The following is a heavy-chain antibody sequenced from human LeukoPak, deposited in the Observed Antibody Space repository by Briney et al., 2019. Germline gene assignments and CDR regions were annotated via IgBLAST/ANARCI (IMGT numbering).Heavy chain of an antibody. D-gene: IGHD3-9*01. CDR3: ARLLGGYYDILTGTLGDWFDP. V-gene: IGHV4-39*01. J-gene: IGHJ5*02. CDR1: GGSISSSSYY. CDR2: IYYSGST. Sequence: PSETLSLTCTVSGGSISSSSYYWGWIRQPPGKGLGWIGSIYYSGSTYYNPSLKSRVTISVDTSKNQFSLKLSSVTAADTAVYYCARLLGGYYDILTGTLGDWFDPWGQGTLVTVSS.